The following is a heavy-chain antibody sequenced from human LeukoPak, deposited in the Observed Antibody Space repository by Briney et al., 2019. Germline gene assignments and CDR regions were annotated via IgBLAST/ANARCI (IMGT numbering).Heavy chain of an antibody. J-gene: IGHJ4*02. CDR3: ARVVGRYYKVDF. D-gene: IGHD1-26*01. Sequence: SETLSLTCAVYGGSFSGHYWSWFRQPPGEGLEWIAEVNHSGDTNYNPSLKSRVTISAYTSKNQFSLKLSSVTAADTAVYYCARVVGRYYKVDFWGQRTLVTVSS. CDR1: GGSFSGHY. V-gene: IGHV4-34*01. CDR2: VNHSGDT.